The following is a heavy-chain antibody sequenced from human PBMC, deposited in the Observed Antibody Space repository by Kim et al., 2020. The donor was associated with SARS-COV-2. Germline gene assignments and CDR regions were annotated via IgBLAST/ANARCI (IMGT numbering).Heavy chain of an antibody. V-gene: IGHV3-7*01. CDR3: AREDIVLMVPYGMDV. Sequence: GGSLRLSCAASGFTFSSYWMSWVRQAPGKGLEWVANIKQDGSEKYYVDSVKGRFTISRDNAKNSLYLQMNSLRAEDTAVYYCAREDIVLMVPYGMDVWGQGTTVTVSS. CDR2: IKQDGSEK. D-gene: IGHD2-8*01. J-gene: IGHJ6*02. CDR1: GFTFSSYW.